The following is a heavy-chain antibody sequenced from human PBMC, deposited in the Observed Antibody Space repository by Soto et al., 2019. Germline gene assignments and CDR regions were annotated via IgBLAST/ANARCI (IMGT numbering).Heavy chain of an antibody. V-gene: IGHV3-11*01. CDR2: ISDTGSTI. J-gene: IGHJ4*02. D-gene: IGHD3-10*01. Sequence: QVRLVESGGGLVKPGGSLRLSCAASGFTFIDYYMSWIRLAPGKGLEWVSSISDTGSTIYYADSVRGRFTLSRDNAKNSLYLQLSSLRAEDTAMYYCAKEGGGDYFEYWGEGTLVIVSS. CDR1: GFTFIDYY. CDR3: AKEGGGDYFEY.